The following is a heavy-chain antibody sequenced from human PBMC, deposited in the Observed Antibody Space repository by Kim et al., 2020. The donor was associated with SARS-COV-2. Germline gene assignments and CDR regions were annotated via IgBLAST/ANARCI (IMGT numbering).Heavy chain of an antibody. CDR1: GGSFRYAH. CDR2: INYDGTT. Sequence: SETLSLTCTVSGGSFRYAHWSWIRQPPGKGLEFIGYINYDGTTKYDPSLERRVTISLDTSRNQFSLRLSSVTAADTALYYCAKYVEGGSGRGDWGPGTPVTVSS. V-gene: IGHV4-59*01. J-gene: IGHJ4*02. D-gene: IGHD3-10*01. CDR3: AKYVEGGSGRGD.